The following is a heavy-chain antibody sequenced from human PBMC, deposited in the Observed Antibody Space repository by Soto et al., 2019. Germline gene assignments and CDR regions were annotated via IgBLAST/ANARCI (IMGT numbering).Heavy chain of an antibody. CDR2: ISAYNGNT. CDR3: ARGPSDYDYIWGSYRLSPNFDY. V-gene: IGHV1-18*01. CDR1: GYTFTSYG. D-gene: IGHD3-16*02. Sequence: ASLKVSCKASGYTFTSYGISWVRQAPGQGLEWMGWISAYNGNTNYAQKLQGRVTMTTDTSTSTAYMELRSLRSDDTAVYYCARGPSDYDYIWGSYRLSPNFDYWGQGTLVTVSS. J-gene: IGHJ4*02.